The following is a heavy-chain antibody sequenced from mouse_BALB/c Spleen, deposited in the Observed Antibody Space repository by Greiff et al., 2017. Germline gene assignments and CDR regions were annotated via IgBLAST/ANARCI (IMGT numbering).Heavy chain of an antibody. CDR3: ASLYGNYAWFAY. CDR2: INPSTGYT. CDR1: GYTFTSYW. D-gene: IGHD2-1*01. J-gene: IGHJ3*01. Sequence: VQLVESGAELAKPGASVKMSCKASGYTFTSYWMHWVKQRPGQGLEWIGYINPSTGYTEYNQKFKDKATLTADKSSSTAYMQLSSLTSEDSAVYYCASLYGNYAWFAYWGQGTLVTVSA. V-gene: IGHV1-7*01.